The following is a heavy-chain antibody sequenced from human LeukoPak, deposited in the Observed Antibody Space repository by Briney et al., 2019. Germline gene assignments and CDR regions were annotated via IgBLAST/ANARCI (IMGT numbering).Heavy chain of an antibody. CDR3: AASIVGAILPFDY. D-gene: IGHD1-26*01. J-gene: IGHJ4*02. V-gene: IGHV1-58*01. CDR1: GFTFTSSA. Sequence: SVKVSCKASGFTFTSSAVQWVRQARGQRLEWIGWIVVGSGNTNYAQKFQERVTITRDMSTSTAYMELSSLRSEDTAVYYCAASIVGAILPFDYWGQGTLVTVSS. CDR2: IVVGSGNT.